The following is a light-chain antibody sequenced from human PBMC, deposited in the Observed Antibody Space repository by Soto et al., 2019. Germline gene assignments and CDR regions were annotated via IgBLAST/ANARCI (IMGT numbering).Light chain of an antibody. J-gene: IGKJ4*01. CDR1: QGISSY. CDR2: AAP. V-gene: IGKV1-9*01. Sequence: DIQLTQSPSFLSASVGDRVTITCRASQGISSYLAWHQQRAGKAPKFLMYAAPTLQSGVPSRFSGSGSGTEFALTISSLQPEDFATYYCQQLKNYPLTFGGGTKLEI. CDR3: QQLKNYPLT.